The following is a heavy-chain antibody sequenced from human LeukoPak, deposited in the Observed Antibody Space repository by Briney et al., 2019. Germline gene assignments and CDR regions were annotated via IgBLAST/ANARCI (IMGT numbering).Heavy chain of an antibody. CDR1: GFTVSSNY. CDR2: IYSGGST. V-gene: IGHV3-53*01. CDR3: ATPGGYCSGGSCYGLNY. Sequence: PGGSLRLSCAASGFTVSSNYMSWVRQAPGKGLEWVSVIYSGGSTYYADSVKGRFTISRDNSKNTLYLQMNSLRAEDTAVYYCATPGGYCSGGSCYGLNYWGRGTLVTVSS. D-gene: IGHD2-15*01. J-gene: IGHJ4*02.